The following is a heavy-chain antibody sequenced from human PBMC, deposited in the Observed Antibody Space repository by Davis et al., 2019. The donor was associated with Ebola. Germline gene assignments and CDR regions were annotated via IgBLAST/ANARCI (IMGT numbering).Heavy chain of an antibody. D-gene: IGHD3-16*01. CDR1: GFTFSSYD. J-gene: IGHJ6*02. Sequence: GESLKISCAASGFTFSSYDMHWVRQGTGEGLEWVSAIGTGGDTYYSDSVKGRFTISRENAKNSLYLQMNSLRAGDTAVYYCARDGALGGGPSYGMDVWGQGTTVTVSS. CDR2: IGTGGDT. CDR3: ARDGALGGGPSYGMDV. V-gene: IGHV3-13*01.